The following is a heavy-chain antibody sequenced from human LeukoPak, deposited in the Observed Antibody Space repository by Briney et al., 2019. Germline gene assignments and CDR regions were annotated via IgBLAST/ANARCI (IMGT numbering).Heavy chain of an antibody. J-gene: IGHJ6*02. CDR2: ISSSGSTI. CDR1: EFRFRHYY. D-gene: IGHD1-14*01. CDR3: ARGYNGMDV. Sequence: ASEFRFRHYYINWIRQASGKELEWVSYISSSGSTIYYADSVKGRFTISRDNAKNSLYLQMNSLRAEDTAVYYCARGYNGMDVWGQVTTVTVSS. V-gene: IGHV3-11*01.